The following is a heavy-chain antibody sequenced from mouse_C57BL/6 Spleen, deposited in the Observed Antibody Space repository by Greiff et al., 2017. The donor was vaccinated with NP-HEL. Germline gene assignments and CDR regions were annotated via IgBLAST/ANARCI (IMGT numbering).Heavy chain of an antibody. V-gene: IGHV1-36*01. CDR1: GFTFTDYY. Sequence: VQLQQSGPVLVKPGPSVKISCKASGFTFTDYYMHWVKQSHGKSLEWIGLVYPYNGGTSYNQKFKGKATLTVDTSSSTAYMELNSLTSEDSAVYYGAREKITTVVASYYFDDWGQGTTLTVSS. D-gene: IGHD1-1*01. J-gene: IGHJ2*01. CDR3: AREKITTVVASYYFDD. CDR2: VYPYNGGT.